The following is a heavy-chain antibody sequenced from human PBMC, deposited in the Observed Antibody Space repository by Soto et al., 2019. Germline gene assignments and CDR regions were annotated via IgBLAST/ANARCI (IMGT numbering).Heavy chain of an antibody. J-gene: IGHJ5*02. CDR1: GGSISSSSYY. CDR2: IYYSGST. V-gene: IGHV4-39*01. D-gene: IGHD3-10*01. Sequence: PSETLSLTCTVSGGSISSSSYYWGWIRQPPGKGLEWIGSIYYSGSTYYNPSLKSRVTISVDTSKNQFSLKLSSVTAADTAVYYCATLWFGELLPYNWFDPWGQGTLVTVSS. CDR3: ATLWFGELLPYNWFDP.